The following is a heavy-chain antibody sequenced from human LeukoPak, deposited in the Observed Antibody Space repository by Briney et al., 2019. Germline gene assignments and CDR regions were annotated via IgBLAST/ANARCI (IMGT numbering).Heavy chain of an antibody. CDR3: ARVLPLKYTYGPDLFDY. J-gene: IGHJ4*02. CDR1: GFTFTSSA. V-gene: IGHV1-2*02. Sequence: ASVKVSCKASGFTFTSSAMQWVRQAPGQGLEWMGWINPNSGGTNYAQKFQGRVTMTRDTSISTAYMELSRLRSDDTAVYCCARVLPLKYTYGPDLFDYWGQGTLVTVSS. CDR2: INPNSGGT. D-gene: IGHD5-18*01.